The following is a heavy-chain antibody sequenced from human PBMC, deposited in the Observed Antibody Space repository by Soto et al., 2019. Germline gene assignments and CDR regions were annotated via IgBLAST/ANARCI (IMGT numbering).Heavy chain of an antibody. V-gene: IGHV3-23*01. CDR2: ISGSGGSS. CDR3: AKKSTDSSGYSDY. CDR1: GVTGGNYA. Sequence: AGGSLRHSCATAGVTGGNYAVSWVRQAPGKGLEWVSGISGSGGSSYYADSVKGRFTISRDNSKNTLNLQMDSLRAEDTAVYYCAKKSTDSSGYSDYWGQGTVVTAPQ. J-gene: IGHJ4*02. D-gene: IGHD2-2*01.